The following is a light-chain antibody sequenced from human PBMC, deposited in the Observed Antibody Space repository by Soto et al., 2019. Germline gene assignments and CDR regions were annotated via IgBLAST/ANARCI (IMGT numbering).Light chain of an antibody. V-gene: IGLV2-14*01. CDR3: SSYTSSSTLLV. CDR2: DVS. Sequence: QSALTQPASVSGSPGQSITISCTGTNTDVGGYNYVSWYQQHPGKAPKLVIYDVSNRPAGVSNRFSGSKYGNTASLTISGLQAEDEADYYCSSYTSSSTLLVFGGGTKLTVL. J-gene: IGLJ2*01. CDR1: NTDVGGYNY.